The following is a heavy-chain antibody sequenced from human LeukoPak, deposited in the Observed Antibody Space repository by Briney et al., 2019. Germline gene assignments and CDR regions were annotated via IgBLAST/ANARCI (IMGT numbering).Heavy chain of an antibody. J-gene: IGHJ3*02. Sequence: PGGSLRLSCAASGFTFSSYSMNWVRQAPGKGLEWVSSISSSSSYIYYADSVKGRFTISRDNAKNSLYLQMNDVTAEDKGVKYRDRNRSDVIYIWGQGTMVTVS. D-gene: IGHD3-9*01. CDR3: DRNRSDVIYI. CDR2: ISSSSSYI. CDR1: GFTFSSYS. V-gene: IGHV3-21*01.